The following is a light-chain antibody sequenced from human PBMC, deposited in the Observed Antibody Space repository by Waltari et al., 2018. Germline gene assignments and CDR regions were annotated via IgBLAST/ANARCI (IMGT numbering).Light chain of an antibody. V-gene: IGLV3-21*02. J-gene: IGLJ2*01. CDR1: DIRSQS. CDR3: QVWDSNNDQVV. CDR2: DET. Sequence: YVVTQPTSVSVAPGQTARITCGGNDIRSQSVHWYQQKPGQAPLLIVYDETDRPPGIPERFSGSNSGDAATLTISSVEAGDEADYYCQVWDSNNDQVVFGGGTKVTVL.